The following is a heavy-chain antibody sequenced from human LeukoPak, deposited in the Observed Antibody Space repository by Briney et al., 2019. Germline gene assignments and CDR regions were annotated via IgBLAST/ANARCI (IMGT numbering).Heavy chain of an antibody. CDR2: IYYSGTT. CDR3: VKESYSRHFDY. V-gene: IGHV4-59*11. CDR1: GGSISSHY. D-gene: IGHD4-11*01. Sequence: SETLSLTCTVSGGSISSHYCSWIRQPAGKGLEWIGYIYYSGTTNYNPSLKSRVTISVDTSKNQFSLKLSSVTAADTAVYYRVKESYSRHFDYWGQGTLVTVSS. J-gene: IGHJ4*02.